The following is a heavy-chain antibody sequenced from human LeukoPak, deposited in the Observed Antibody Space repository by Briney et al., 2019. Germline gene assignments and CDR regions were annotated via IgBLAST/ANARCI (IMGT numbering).Heavy chain of an antibody. D-gene: IGHD2-2*01. V-gene: IGHV3-15*01. J-gene: IGHJ3*02. CDR3: TTDDVVVPAALREAFDI. CDR1: GFTFSNAW. CDR2: IKSKRDGGTT. Sequence: WGSLTLTCAASGFTFSNAWMSWVRQPPGKGLEWVGRIKSKRDGGTTDYAAPVKGRFTISRDDSKNTLYLQMNSLKTEDTAVYYCTTDDVVVPAALREAFDIWGQGTMVTVSS.